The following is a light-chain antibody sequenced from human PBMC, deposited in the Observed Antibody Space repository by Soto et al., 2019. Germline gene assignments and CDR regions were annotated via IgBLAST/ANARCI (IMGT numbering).Light chain of an antibody. Sequence: QLTQSPSSLSASIGDRVIITCRDPQDISGYLVWYQQKPGAAPKPLSYAATTLQSGVPSRFSGAASGTEFTLIISSLQSDDFATYSCQQLNSDEFGQWTKV. V-gene: IGKV1-9*01. CDR2: AAT. J-gene: IGKJ1*01. CDR1: QDISGY. CDR3: QQLNSDE.